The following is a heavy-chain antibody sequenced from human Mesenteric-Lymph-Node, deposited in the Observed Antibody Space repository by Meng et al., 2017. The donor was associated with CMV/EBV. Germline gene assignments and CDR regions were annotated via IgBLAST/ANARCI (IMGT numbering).Heavy chain of an antibody. CDR2: IYHSGST. D-gene: IGHD3-3*01. V-gene: IGHV4-38-2*02. CDR3: ARSRLWSTYYHGAFDL. CDR1: GYSISTDYY. J-gene: IGHJ3*01. Sequence: SETLSLTCTVSGYSISTDYYWGWIRQPPGKGLEWIGSIYHSGSTYYNPSLKSRVTISIDTSKNQFSLKLTSVTAADTAVYYCARSRLWSTYYHGAFDLRGQGTMVTVSS.